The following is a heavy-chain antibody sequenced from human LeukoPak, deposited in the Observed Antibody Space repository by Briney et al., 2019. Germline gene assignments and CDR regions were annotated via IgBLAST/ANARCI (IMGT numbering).Heavy chain of an antibody. J-gene: IGHJ4*02. Sequence: GGSLRLSCAASGFTFSSYWMSWVRQAPGKGLEWVANIKQDGSEKYYVDSVKGRFTIPRDNAKNSLYLQMNSLRAEDTAVYYCARARYNWNDVADYWGQGTLVTVSS. CDR1: GFTFSSYW. CDR3: ARARYNWNDVADY. CDR2: IKQDGSEK. D-gene: IGHD1-1*01. V-gene: IGHV3-7*03.